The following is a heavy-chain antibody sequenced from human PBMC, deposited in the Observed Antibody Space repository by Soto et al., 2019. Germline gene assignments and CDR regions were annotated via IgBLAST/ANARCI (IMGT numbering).Heavy chain of an antibody. CDR1: GYTFTSYG. CDR3: ARDLSYGLCDY. Sequence: HVQLVHSGAEVKKPGASVKVSCKASGYTFTSYGISWVRQAPGQGLEWMGWISAHNGNTKYAQKLQGRATITTDTSTSTAYMELRSLRSDDTAVYYCARDLSYGLCDYWGQGTLVTVSS. CDR2: ISAHNGNT. J-gene: IGHJ4*02. V-gene: IGHV1-18*01. D-gene: IGHD5-18*01.